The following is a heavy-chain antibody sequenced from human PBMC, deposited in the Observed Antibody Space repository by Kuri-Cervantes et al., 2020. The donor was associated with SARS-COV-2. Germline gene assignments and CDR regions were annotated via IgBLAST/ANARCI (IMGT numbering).Heavy chain of an antibody. CDR2: IYYSGST. CDR3: ARQTQYYGSGSYSIRGQYYFDY. V-gene: IGHV4-59*01. J-gene: IGHJ4*02. CDR1: GGSFSGYY. D-gene: IGHD3-10*01. Sequence: SQTLSLTCAVYGGSFSGYYWSWIRQPPGKGLEWIGYIYYSGSTNYNPSLKSRVTISVDTSKNQFSLKLSSVTAADTAVYYCARQTQYYGSGSYSIRGQYYFDYWGQGTLVTVSS.